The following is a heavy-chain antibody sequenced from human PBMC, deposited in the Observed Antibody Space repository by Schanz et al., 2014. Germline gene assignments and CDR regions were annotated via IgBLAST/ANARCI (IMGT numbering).Heavy chain of an antibody. J-gene: IGHJ4*02. CDR1: GFTVSSNH. V-gene: IGHV3-11*06. D-gene: IGHD2-2*01. Sequence: VQLVESGGGLVQPGGSLRLSCAVSGFTVSSNHMSWVRQAPGKGLEWVSYISGTTTYTNYADSVKGRFTISRDNAKNSLYLQMNSLRAEDTAVYYCARAARRTRVVPLYFDYWGQGTLVTVSS. CDR2: ISGTTTYT. CDR3: ARAARRTRVVPLYFDY.